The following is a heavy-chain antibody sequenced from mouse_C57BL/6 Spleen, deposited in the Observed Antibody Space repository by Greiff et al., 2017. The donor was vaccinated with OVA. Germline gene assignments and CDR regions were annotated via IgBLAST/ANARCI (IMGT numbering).Heavy chain of an antibody. CDR3: ARRDYAMDY. V-gene: IGHV1-64*01. CDR2: IHPNSGST. Sequence: VQGVESGAELVKPGASVKLSCKASGYTFTSYWMHWVKQRPGQGLEWIGMIHPNSGSTNYNEKFKSKATLTVDKSSSTAYMQLSSLTSEDSAVYYCARRDYAMDYWGQGTSVTVSS. J-gene: IGHJ4*01. CDR1: GYTFTSYW.